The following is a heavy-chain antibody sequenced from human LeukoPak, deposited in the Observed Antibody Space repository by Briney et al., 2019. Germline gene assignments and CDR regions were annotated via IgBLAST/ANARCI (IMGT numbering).Heavy chain of an antibody. J-gene: IGHJ4*02. D-gene: IGHD2-2*01. CDR1: GFTFSSYG. CDR3: ARVAPMYSTSLYYLDY. Sequence: GGSLRLSCAASGFTFSSYGMHWVRQAPGKGLEWVAVISYDGSNKYYADSVKGRFTISRDNSKNTLYLQMNSLRAEDTAIYYCARVAPMYSTSLYYLDYWGQGTLVTVSS. CDR2: ISYDGSNK. V-gene: IGHV3-30*03.